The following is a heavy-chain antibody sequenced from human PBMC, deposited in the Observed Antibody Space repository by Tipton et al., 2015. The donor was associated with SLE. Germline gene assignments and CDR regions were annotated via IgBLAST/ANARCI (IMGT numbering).Heavy chain of an antibody. D-gene: IGHD3-9*01. CDR3: ARDFDPGAFDI. V-gene: IGHV1-2*06. CDR1: GYIFTDHY. Sequence: QVQLVQSGPEVKKPGASVKVSCKASGYIFTDHYIHWVRQAPGQGLEWMGRINPNNGGTDYSPKFQGRVTVTRDTPISTAYVELRSLTSDDTAVYYCARDFDPGAFDIWGQGTMVTVSS. CDR2: INPNNGGT. J-gene: IGHJ3*02.